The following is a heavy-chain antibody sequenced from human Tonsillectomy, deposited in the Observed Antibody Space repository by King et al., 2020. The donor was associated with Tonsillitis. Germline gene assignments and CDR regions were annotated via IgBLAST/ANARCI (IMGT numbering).Heavy chain of an antibody. V-gene: IGHV1-18*04. J-gene: IGHJ4*02. CDR1: GYTFTSYG. CDR2: ISAYNGNT. D-gene: IGHD1-26*01. Sequence: VQLVESGAEVKKPGASVKVSCKASGYTFTSYGISWVRQAPGQGLEWMGWISAYNGNTNYAQKLQGRVTMTTDTSTSTAYMELRSLSSDDTAGNYCARPTCGSYPEYYFDYWGQGTLVTVSS. CDR3: ARPTCGSYPEYYFDY.